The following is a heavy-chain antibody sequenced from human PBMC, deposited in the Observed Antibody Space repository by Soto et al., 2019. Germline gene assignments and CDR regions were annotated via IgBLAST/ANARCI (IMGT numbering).Heavy chain of an antibody. CDR3: ARKRLDFDWLSPFDY. V-gene: IGHV1-3*04. J-gene: IGHJ4*02. D-gene: IGHD3-9*01. CDR2: ITTTNGDT. CDR1: GFTFTTNA. Sequence: QVQLVQSGAEVKKPGASVKVSCKASGFTFTTNAIHWVRQAPGGSLEWMGWITTTNGDTKYSQKFQGRVTLTRDPFASTAYMELSSLTSEDTAVYYCARKRLDFDWLSPFDYWGQGTLVAVSS.